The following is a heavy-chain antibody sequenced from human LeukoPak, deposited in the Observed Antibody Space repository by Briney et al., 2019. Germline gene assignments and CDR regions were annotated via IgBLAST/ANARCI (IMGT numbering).Heavy chain of an antibody. V-gene: IGHV3-74*01. D-gene: IGHD5-12*01. J-gene: IGHJ4*02. CDR1: GFTFSTYR. CDR2: INSDGRTT. Sequence: GGSLRLSCAASGFTFSTYRMYWVRQAPGKGLVWVSRINSDGRTTNYADSVKGRFTIPRDNAKNTLYLQMNSLRAEDTAVYYCARDLQGGYSGYVLGYWGQGTLVTVSS. CDR3: ARDLQGGYSGYVLGY.